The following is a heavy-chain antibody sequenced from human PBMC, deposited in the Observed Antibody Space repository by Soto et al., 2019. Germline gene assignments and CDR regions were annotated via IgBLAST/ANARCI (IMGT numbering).Heavy chain of an antibody. D-gene: IGHD6-13*01. V-gene: IGHV3-23*01. CDR2: ISGSGGST. Sequence: GGSLRLSCAASGFTFSSYAMSWVRQAPGKGLEWVSAISGSGGSTYYADSVKGRFTISRDNSKNTLYLQMNSLRAEDTAVYYCAKRRIAAAGPLYYFDYWGQGTLVTVSS. J-gene: IGHJ4*02. CDR3: AKRRIAAAGPLYYFDY. CDR1: GFTFSSYA.